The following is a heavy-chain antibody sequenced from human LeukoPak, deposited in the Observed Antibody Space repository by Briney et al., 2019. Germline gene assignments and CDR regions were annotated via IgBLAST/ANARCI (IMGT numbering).Heavy chain of an antibody. J-gene: IGHJ4*01. CDR1: GFTFSSYS. CDR2: LSGSGITT. D-gene: IGHD6-19*01. Sequence: GGSPRLSCAASGFTFSSYSMNWVRQAPGKGLEWVSTLSGSGITTYYADSVKGRFTISRDNSKNTLYLQMNSLRAEDTAVYYCAKGIYSSGWSYFDYWGHGTLVTVSS. CDR3: AKGIYSSGWSYFDY. V-gene: IGHV3-23*01.